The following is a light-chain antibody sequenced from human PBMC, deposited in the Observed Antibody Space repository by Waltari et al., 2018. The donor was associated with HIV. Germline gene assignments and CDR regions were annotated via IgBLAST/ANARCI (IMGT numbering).Light chain of an antibody. J-gene: IGKJ1*01. CDR1: QGISDS. CDR2: AAS. CDR3: QQYYDTPRT. V-gene: IGKV1-NL1*01. Sequence: DIQMPPSPSSLSASVRDRVTITCRASQGISDSLAWYQQKPGKAPKVLLYAASRLQSGVPPRFSGGGSGTDYTLTITSLQPEDSATYYCQQYYDTPRTFGQGTKVEIK.